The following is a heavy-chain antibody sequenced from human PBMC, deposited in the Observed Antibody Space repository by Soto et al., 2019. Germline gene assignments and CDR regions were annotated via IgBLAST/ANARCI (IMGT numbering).Heavy chain of an antibody. CDR1: GGSISSGDYY. CDR2: IYYSGST. J-gene: IGHJ4*02. Sequence: QVQLQESGPGLVKPSQTLSLTCTVSGGSISSGDYYWSWIRQPPGKGLEWIGYIYYSGSTYYNPSLKSLVTISVDTSQNQFSLKLSSVTAADTAVYYCARGDGDYGTHDYWGQGTMVTVSS. V-gene: IGHV4-30-4*01. CDR3: ARGDGDYGTHDY. D-gene: IGHD4-17*01.